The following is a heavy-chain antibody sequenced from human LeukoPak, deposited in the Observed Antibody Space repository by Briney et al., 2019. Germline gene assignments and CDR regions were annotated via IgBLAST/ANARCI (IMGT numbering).Heavy chain of an antibody. CDR3: TRLTLTEGGYVVSAFDI. Sequence: GGSLRLSCAASGFTFSGSPIHWVRQAPGKGLEWVGRISDKPNNYATAYAASLKGRFTISRDDSKNTAYLQMNSLKTEDTAVYYCTRLTLTEGGYVVSAFDIWGQGTVVTVSS. V-gene: IGHV3-73*01. CDR1: GFTFSGSP. J-gene: IGHJ3*02. CDR2: ISDKPNNYAT. D-gene: IGHD5-12*01.